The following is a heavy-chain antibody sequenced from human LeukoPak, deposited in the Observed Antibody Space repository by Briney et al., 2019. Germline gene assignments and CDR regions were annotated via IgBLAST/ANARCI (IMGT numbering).Heavy chain of an antibody. J-gene: IGHJ6*02. CDR1: GFTFSSYG. CDR2: ISYDGSNK. V-gene: IGHV3-30*18. D-gene: IGHD6-19*01. Sequence: GRSLRLSCAASGFTFSSYGMHWVRQAPGKGLEWVAVISYDGSNKYYADSVKGRSTISRDNSKNTLYLQMNSLRAEDTAVYYCAKDTVAGTYYYYGMDVWGQGTTVTVSS. CDR3: AKDTVAGTYYYYGMDV.